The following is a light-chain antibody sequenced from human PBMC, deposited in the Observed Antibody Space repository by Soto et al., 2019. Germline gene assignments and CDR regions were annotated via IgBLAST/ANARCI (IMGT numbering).Light chain of an antibody. CDR1: QSVSSN. CDR2: AAS. J-gene: IGKJ3*01. V-gene: IGKV3-11*01. Sequence: EIVMTQSPATLSVSPGERFTLSCRASQSVSSNLAWYQQKPGQAPRLLIYAASTRATGVPARFSGSGSGTDFTLTISSLEPDDFAVYYCQHRSNWPPDFGPGTKVDFK. CDR3: QHRSNWPPD.